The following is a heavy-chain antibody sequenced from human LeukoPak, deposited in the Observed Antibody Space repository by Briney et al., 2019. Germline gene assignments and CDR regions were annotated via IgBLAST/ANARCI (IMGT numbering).Heavy chain of an antibody. CDR3: ARDNAVTLDY. D-gene: IGHD6-19*01. CDR1: GFTFSSYW. Sequence: PGGSLRLSCAASGFTFSSYWMHWVRQAPGKGLVRVSRINTDGSSTSYADSVKGRFTISRDNAKNTLYLQMNSVRAEDTAVYYCARDNAVTLDYWGQGTLVTVSS. J-gene: IGHJ4*02. CDR2: INTDGSST. V-gene: IGHV3-74*01.